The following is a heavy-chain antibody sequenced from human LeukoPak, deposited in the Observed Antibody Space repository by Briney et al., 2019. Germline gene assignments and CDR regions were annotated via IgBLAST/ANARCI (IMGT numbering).Heavy chain of an antibody. Sequence: PGGSLRLSCAASGFTFSSYAMHWVLQAPGKGLEWVAVVSYDGSNKYYADSVKGRFTISRDNSKNTLYLQMNSLRAEDTAVYYCARGLTPRYYGMDVWGQGTTVTVSS. CDR1: GFTFSSYA. CDR2: VSYDGSNK. CDR3: ARGLTPRYYGMDV. J-gene: IGHJ6*02. D-gene: IGHD4-23*01. V-gene: IGHV3-30*04.